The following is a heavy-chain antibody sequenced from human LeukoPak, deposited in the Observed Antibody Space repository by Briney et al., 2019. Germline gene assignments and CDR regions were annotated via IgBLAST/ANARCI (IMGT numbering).Heavy chain of an antibody. CDR3: AREGGMTTTSYFDY. CDR1: GGSISSGDYY. CDR2: IYYSGST. J-gene: IGHJ4*02. V-gene: IGHV4-61*08. Sequence: SETLSLTCTVSGGSISSGDYYWSWIRQPPGKGLEWIGYIYYSGSTNYNPSLKSRVTISVDTSKNQFSLKLSSVTAADTAVYYCAREGGMTTTSYFDYWGQGTLVTVSS. D-gene: IGHD4-11*01.